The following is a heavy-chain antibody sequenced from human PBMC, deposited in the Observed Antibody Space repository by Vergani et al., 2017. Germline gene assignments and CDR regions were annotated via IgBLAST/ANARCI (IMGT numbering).Heavy chain of an antibody. J-gene: IGHJ4*02. D-gene: IGHD3-3*01. CDR2: ISSSSSYI. V-gene: IGHV3-21*01. Sequence: EVQLVESGGGLVKPGGSLRLSCAASGFTFSSYSMNWVLQAPGKGLEWVSSISSSSSYIYYAGSVKGRFTISRDNAKNSLYLQMNSLRAEDTAVYYCAREVLRSFDYWGQGTLVTVSS. CDR1: GFTFSSYS. CDR3: AREVLRSFDY.